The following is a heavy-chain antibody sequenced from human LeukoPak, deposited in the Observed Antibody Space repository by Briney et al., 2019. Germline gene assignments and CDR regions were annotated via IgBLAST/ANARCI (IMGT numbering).Heavy chain of an antibody. CDR2: IYYSGST. J-gene: IGHJ5*02. CDR1: GGSISSYY. CDR3: ASYSGSYSEGWWFDP. Sequence: PSETLSLTCTVSGGSISSYYWSWIRQPPGKGLEWIGYIYYSGSTNYNPSLKSRVTISVDTSKNQFSLKLSSVTAADTAVYYCASYSGSYSEGWWFDPWGQGTLVTVSS. V-gene: IGHV4-59*01. D-gene: IGHD1-26*01.